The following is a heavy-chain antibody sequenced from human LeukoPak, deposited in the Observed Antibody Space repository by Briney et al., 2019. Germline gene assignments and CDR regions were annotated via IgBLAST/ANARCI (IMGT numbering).Heavy chain of an antibody. CDR1: GYTFTGYY. V-gene: IGHV1-2*02. CDR3: ARDRDCGGDCFYYYYYGMDV. Sequence: GASVKVSCKASGYTFTGYYMHWVRQAPGQGLEWMGWINPNSGGTNYAQKFQGRVTMTRDTPISTAYMELSRLRSDDTAVYYCARDRDCGGDCFYYYYYGMDVWGQGTTVTVSS. D-gene: IGHD2-21*02. J-gene: IGHJ6*02. CDR2: INPNSGGT.